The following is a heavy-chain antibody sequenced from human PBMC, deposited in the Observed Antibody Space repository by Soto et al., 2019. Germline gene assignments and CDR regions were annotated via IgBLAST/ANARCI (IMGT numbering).Heavy chain of an antibody. CDR2: INGDGSST. CDR3: AATISRPAFNY. D-gene: IGHD4-4*01. CDR1: GFTFSSYW. Sequence: GGSLRLSCGAFGFTFSSYWMYWVLQAPGEGPVWVSRINGDGSSTNYADSVKGRFTISRDNAENTVYLQMNSLRADDTAVYHCAATISRPAFNYWGHGTLVTVSS. V-gene: IGHV3-74*01. J-gene: IGHJ4*01.